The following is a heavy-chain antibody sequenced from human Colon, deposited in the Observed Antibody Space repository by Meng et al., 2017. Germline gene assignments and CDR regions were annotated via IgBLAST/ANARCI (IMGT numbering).Heavy chain of an antibody. CDR2: IYTSGTT. D-gene: IGHD6-19*01. J-gene: IGHJ3*01. V-gene: IGHV4-61*02. CDR1: GASNSSGIYF. Sequence: SETLSLTCNVSGASNSSGIYFWSWIRQPAGKGLEWIGRIYTSGTTHYNPSLESRVTMSMDTSKNQFSLRLTSVTAADTAIYFCASDRIAVTGTGGAFDVWGQGTMVTV. CDR3: ASDRIAVTGTGGAFDV.